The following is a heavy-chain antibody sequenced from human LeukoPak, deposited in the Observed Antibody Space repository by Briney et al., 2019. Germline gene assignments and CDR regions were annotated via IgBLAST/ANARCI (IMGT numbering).Heavy chain of an antibody. D-gene: IGHD5-12*01. Sequence: GGTLRLSCAASGFTFSSYGMNWVRQAPGKGLEWGSYSSSSGSTIYYADSVKGRLTIARANAKNSLYLHMNSLRAEDTAVYYCASVVDIPGGGQGTVVTVSS. CDR3: ASVVDIPG. V-gene: IGHV3-48*03. CDR2: SSSSGSTI. CDR1: GFTFSSYG. J-gene: IGHJ1*01.